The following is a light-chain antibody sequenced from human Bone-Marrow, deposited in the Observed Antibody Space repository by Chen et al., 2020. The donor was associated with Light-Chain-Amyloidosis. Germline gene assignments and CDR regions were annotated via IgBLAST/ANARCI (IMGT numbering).Light chain of an antibody. V-gene: IGLV3-25*03. J-gene: IGLJ2*01. Sequence: SYELTQPPSVSVSPGQTARITCSGDDLPTKYVYWYQQKPGQAPVLVIHRDTERPSGISERFSGSSSGTTATLNISGVQAEDEADYHCQSADSSGTYEVIFGGGTKLTVL. CDR1: DLPTKY. CDR3: QSADSSGTYEVI. CDR2: RDT.